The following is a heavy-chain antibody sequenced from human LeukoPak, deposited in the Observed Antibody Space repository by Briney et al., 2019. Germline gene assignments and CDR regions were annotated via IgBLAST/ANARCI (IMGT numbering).Heavy chain of an antibody. D-gene: IGHD4-23*01. CDR2: IWYDGSNK. V-gene: IGHV3-33*01. CDR1: GFTFSSYS. CDR3: ARDGVNGGNYGDWFDP. Sequence: PGGSLRLSCAASGFTFSSYSMNWVRQAPGKGLEWVAVIWYDGSNKYYADSVKGRFTISRDNSKNTLYLQMNSLRAEDTAVYYCARDGVNGGNYGDWFDPWGQGTLVTVSS. J-gene: IGHJ5*02.